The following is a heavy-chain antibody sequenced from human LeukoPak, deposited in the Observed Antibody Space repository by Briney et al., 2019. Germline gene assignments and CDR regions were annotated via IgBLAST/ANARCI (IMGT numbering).Heavy chain of an antibody. D-gene: IGHD4-23*01. V-gene: IGHV4-4*07. CDR2: IYTSGST. CDR1: GGSISSYY. Sequence: SETLSLTCTVSGGSISSYYWSWIRQPAGKGLEWIGRIYTSGSTNYNPSLKSRVTMSVDTSKNQFSLKLSSVTAADTAVYYCARVRTVVTPSYFDYWGQGTLVTVSS. J-gene: IGHJ4*02. CDR3: ARVRTVVTPSYFDY.